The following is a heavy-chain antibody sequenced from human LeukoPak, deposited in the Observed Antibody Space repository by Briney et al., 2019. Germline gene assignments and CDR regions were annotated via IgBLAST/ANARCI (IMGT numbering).Heavy chain of an antibody. V-gene: IGHV4-34*01. CDR2: INHSGSA. CDR1: GGPFSGYY. D-gene: IGHD3-22*01. Sequence: PSETLSLTCAVYGGPFSGYYWSWIRQPPGKGLEWIGEINHSGSANYNPSLKSRVTISVDMSKNQFSLKLSSVTAADTAAYYCARARGDYYDSSGYYSAFDYWGQGTLVTVSS. J-gene: IGHJ4*02. CDR3: ARARGDYYDSSGYYSAFDY.